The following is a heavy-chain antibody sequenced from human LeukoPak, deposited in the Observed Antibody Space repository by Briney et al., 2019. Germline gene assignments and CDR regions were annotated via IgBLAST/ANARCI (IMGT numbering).Heavy chain of an antibody. V-gene: IGHV4-34*01. D-gene: IGHD3-10*01. J-gene: IGHJ4*02. CDR3: VTGGEDYYGSGSFDY. Sequence: SETLSLTCAVYGGSFSGYYWSWIRQPPGKGLEWIGEINHSGSTNSNPSLKSRVTISVDTSKNQFSLKLSSVTAADTAVYYCVTGGEDYYGSGSFDYWGQGTLVTVSS. CDR1: GGSFSGYY. CDR2: INHSGST.